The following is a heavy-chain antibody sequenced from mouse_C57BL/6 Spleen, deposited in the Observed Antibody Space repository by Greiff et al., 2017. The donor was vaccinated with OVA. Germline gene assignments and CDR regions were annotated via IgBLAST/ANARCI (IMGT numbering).Heavy chain of an antibody. J-gene: IGHJ2*01. CDR3: ARSYLGY. Sequence: VQLQQPGAELVRPGSSVKLSCKASGYTFTSSWLDWVTQRPGQGLECIGNIYPSDSETHYNQKFKDKATLTVDKSSSTAYMQLSSLTSEDSAVYYCARSYLGYWGQGTTLTVSS. V-gene: IGHV1-61*01. D-gene: IGHD4-1*01. CDR1: GYTFTSSW. CDR2: IYPSDSET.